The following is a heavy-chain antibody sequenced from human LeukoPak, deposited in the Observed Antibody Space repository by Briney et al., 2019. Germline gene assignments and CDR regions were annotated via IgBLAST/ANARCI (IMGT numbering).Heavy chain of an antibody. D-gene: IGHD4-17*01. V-gene: IGHV3-66*01. Sequence: PARSLRLSCAASGFIVTDNYMAWVRQAPGKGLERVSVVNSGGSTSYADSVKDRFTISRDNSKNTLFLQMNSLRAEDTALYYCTRTYGDYEYYYGMDVWGQGTTVTVSS. J-gene: IGHJ6*02. CDR3: TRTYGDYEYYYGMDV. CDR2: VNSGGST. CDR1: GFIVTDNY.